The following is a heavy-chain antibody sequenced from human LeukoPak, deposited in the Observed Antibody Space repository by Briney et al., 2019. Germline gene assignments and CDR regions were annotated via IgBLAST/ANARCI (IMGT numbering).Heavy chain of an antibody. Sequence: SETLSLTCAVYGGSFSGYYWSWIRQPPGKGLEWIGEINHSGSTNYNPSLKSRVTVLVDNSRNYFSLRLSSVTAADTAVYYCASARWDYWGQGTLVTVSS. V-gene: IGHV4-34*01. CDR3: ASARWDY. D-gene: IGHD5-24*01. CDR2: INHSGST. CDR1: GGSFSGYY. J-gene: IGHJ4*02.